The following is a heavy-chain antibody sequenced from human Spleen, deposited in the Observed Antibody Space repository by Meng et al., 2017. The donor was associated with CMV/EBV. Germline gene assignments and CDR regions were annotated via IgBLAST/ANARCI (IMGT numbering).Heavy chain of an antibody. CDR3: ARDRPKWELAVDY. CDR1: GYTFTDYY. V-gene: IGHV1-2*02. Sequence: ASVKVSCKASGYTFTDYYIHWVRQAPGQGLEWMGWIKPNSGDTDYAQKFQGRVTMTRDTSISTAYLELSRLRSDDTAVYYCARDRPKWELAVDYWGQGTLVTVSS. J-gene: IGHJ4*02. CDR2: IKPNSGDT. D-gene: IGHD1-26*01.